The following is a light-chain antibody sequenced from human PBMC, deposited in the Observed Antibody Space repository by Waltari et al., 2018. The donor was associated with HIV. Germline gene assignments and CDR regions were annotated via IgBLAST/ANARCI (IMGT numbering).Light chain of an antibody. CDR2: SNN. CDR3: AAWDDSLNVV. CDR1: SSNIGSDT. V-gene: IGLV1-44*01. J-gene: IGLJ2*01. Sequence: GQRVTISCSGSSSNIGSDTVNLYQQLPGTAPKLLIYSNNQRPSGVPDRFSGSKSGTSASLAISGLQSEDEADYYCAAWDDSLNVVFGGGTKLTVL.